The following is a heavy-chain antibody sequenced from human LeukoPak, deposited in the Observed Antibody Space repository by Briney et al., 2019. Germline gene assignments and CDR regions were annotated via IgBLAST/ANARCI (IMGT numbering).Heavy chain of an antibody. CDR2: INHSGST. Sequence: SETLSLTCAVYGGSFSGYYWSWIRQPPGKGLEWIGEINHSGSTNYNPSLKSRVTISVDTSKNQFSLKLSSVAAADTALYYCARATLVAARRFYYYMDVWGKGTTVTVSS. J-gene: IGHJ6*03. D-gene: IGHD6-6*01. CDR3: ARATLVAARRFYYYMDV. V-gene: IGHV4-34*01. CDR1: GGSFSGYY.